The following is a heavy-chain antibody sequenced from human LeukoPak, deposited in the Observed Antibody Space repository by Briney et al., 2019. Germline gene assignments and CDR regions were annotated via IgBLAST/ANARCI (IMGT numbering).Heavy chain of an antibody. CDR1: GYTFTSYG. Sequence: ASVKASCKASGYTFTSYGIGGVRQAPGQGLEWMGWISAYNGKPNSARQSQGRVTLPTETPTTTAYIRLGSLRPDDTAVYYCARVGYYDSSGYYFGWGQGTLVTVSS. V-gene: IGHV1-18*01. D-gene: IGHD3-22*01. J-gene: IGHJ4*02. CDR2: ISAYNGKP. CDR3: ARVGYYDSSGYYFG.